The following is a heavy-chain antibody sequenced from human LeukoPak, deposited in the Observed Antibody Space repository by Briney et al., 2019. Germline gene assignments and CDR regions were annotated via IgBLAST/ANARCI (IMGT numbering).Heavy chain of an antibody. CDR1: GDSVSSNSAA. CDR2: TYYRSKLYN. D-gene: IGHD5-24*01. J-gene: IGHJ4*02. Sequence: SQTLSLTCAISGDSVSSNSAAWNWIRQSPSRGLEWLGRTYYRSKLYNDYAVSVTRTITINPDTSKQQSSLQLTSVPPEDTAVYYCAREGEMATLLGYFDYWGQGTLVTVSS. CDR3: AREGEMATLLGYFDY. V-gene: IGHV6-1*01.